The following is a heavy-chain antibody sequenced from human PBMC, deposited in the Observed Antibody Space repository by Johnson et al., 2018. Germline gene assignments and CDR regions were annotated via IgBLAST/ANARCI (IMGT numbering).Heavy chain of an antibody. J-gene: IGHJ1*01. D-gene: IGHD2-15*01. Sequence: QVQLVESGGGLVKPGGSLRLSCAASGFTFSDYYMSWIRQAPGKGLEWVSYISSSGSTIYYANSVKGRFPISRDNAKNSRYLQRNSLRAGETAVYYCAGGAGFCSGGSWLGRYSSQHWGQGTLVTVSS. CDR1: GFTFSDYY. CDR2: ISSSGSTI. V-gene: IGHV3-11*04. CDR3: AGGAGFCSGGSWLGRYSSQH.